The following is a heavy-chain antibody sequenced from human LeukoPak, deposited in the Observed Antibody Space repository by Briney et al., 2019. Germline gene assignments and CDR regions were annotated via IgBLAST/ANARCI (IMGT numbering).Heavy chain of an antibody. Sequence: ASVKVSCKASGYTFTSYGISWVRQAPGQGLEWMGIINPSGGSTSYAQKFQGRVTMTRDTSTSTVYMELSSLRSEDTAVYYCAREGRAAAGPSFDYWGQGTLVTVSS. V-gene: IGHV1-46*01. D-gene: IGHD6-13*01. J-gene: IGHJ4*02. CDR2: INPSGGST. CDR1: GYTFTSYG. CDR3: AREGRAAAGPSFDY.